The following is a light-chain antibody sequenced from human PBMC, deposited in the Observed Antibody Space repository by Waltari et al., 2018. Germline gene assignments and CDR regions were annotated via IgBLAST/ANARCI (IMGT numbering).Light chain of an antibody. CDR2: DAS. CDR3: QQRSTWPPIT. J-gene: IGKJ5*01. CDR1: QSVSTS. V-gene: IGKV3-11*01. Sequence: VLTQASANLSVCHAERAPLSCRASQSVSTSLSWYQQKPGQAPRLLIYDASNRATGIPARFSGSGSGTDFTLSISSLEPEDFAVYYCQQRSTWPPITFGQGTRLEIK.